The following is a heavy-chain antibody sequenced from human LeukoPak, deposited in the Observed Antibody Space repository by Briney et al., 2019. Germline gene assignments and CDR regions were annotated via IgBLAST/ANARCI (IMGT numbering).Heavy chain of an antibody. D-gene: IGHD6-13*01. CDR2: INHSGST. CDR1: GGSFSGYY. Sequence: SETLSLTCAVYGGSFSGYYWSWIRQPPGKGLEWIGEINHSGSTNYNPSLKSRVTISVDTSKNQFSLKLSSVTAADTAVYYCARGWLTGCSSSWYYWFDPWGQGTLVTVSS. V-gene: IGHV4-34*01. CDR3: ARGWLTGCSSSWYYWFDP. J-gene: IGHJ5*02.